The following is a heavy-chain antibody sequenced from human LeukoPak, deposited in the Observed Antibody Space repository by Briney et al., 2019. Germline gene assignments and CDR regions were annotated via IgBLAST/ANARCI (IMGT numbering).Heavy chain of an antibody. D-gene: IGHD6-19*01. CDR2: IYYSGRT. CDR3: ARATYSSGWYDY. CDR1: GGSISSYY. V-gene: IGHV4-59*01. Sequence: SETLSLTCTVSGGSISSYYWSWIRQPPGKGLEWIGYIYYSGRTNYNPSLKSRVTISVDTSKNQFSLKLSSVTAADTAVYYCARATYSSGWYDYWGQGTLVTVSS. J-gene: IGHJ4*02.